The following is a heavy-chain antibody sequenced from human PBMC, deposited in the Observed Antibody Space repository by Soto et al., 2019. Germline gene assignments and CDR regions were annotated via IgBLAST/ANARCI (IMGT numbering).Heavy chain of an antibody. CDR1: GYTFTGYY. J-gene: IGHJ4*02. CDR3: APNYGSGSYYNVGFSG. Sequence: ASVKVSCKASGYTFTGYYMHWVRQAPGQGLEWMGWINPNSGGTNYAQKFQGRVTMTRDTSISTAYMELSRLRSDDTAVYYCAPNYGSGSYYNVGFSGWGQGTLVTVSS. D-gene: IGHD3-10*01. CDR2: INPNSGGT. V-gene: IGHV1-2*02.